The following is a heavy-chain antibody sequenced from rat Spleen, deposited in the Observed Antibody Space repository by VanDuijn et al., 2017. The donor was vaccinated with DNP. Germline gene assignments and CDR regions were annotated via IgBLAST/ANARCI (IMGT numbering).Heavy chain of an antibody. D-gene: IGHD1-12*03. V-gene: IGHV3-1*01. CDR1: GFSITSNY. CDR3: ARGNDGYYRYWYFDF. CDR2: INYSGST. Sequence: EVQLQESGPGLVKPSQSLSLTCSVTGFSITSNYWAWIRKLPGNKMEWIGYINYSGSTGYNPSLKSRISITRDTSKNQFFLQLNSVTTEDTAAYYCARGNDGYYRYWYFDFWGPGTMVTVSS. J-gene: IGHJ1*01.